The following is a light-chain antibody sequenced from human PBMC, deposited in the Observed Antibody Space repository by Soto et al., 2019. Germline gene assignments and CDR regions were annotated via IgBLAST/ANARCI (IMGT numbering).Light chain of an antibody. CDR3: QQYYSTLLT. V-gene: IGKV4-1*01. CDR2: WAS. CDR1: QSVLYSSNNKNY. J-gene: IGKJ5*01. Sequence: DIVMTQSPDSLAVSLGERATINCKSSQSVLYSSNNKNYLAWYQQKPGQPPKLLIYWASTRESGVPDRFSGSGSGTVFTLTISSLQAEDVAVYYCQQYYSTLLTFGGGTRLEIK.